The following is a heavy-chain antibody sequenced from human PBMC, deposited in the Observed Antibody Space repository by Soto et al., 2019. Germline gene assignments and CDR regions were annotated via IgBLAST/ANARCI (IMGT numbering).Heavy chain of an antibody. J-gene: IGHJ6*02. CDR1: GYTFTSYY. Sequence: GASVKVSCKASGYTFTSYYMHWVRQAPGQGLEWMGIINPSGGSTSYAQKFQGRVTMTRDTSTSTVYMELSSLRSEDTAVYYCARDLTSHYYYYYGMDVWGQGTTVTVSS. V-gene: IGHV1-46*01. CDR3: ARDLTSHYYYYYGMDV. D-gene: IGHD4-17*01. CDR2: INPSGGST.